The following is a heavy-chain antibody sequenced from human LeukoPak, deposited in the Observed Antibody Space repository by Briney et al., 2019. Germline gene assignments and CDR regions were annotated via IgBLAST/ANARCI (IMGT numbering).Heavy chain of an antibody. V-gene: IGHV4-34*01. CDR1: GGSFSGYY. CDR3: ARGRILWELRGGERGHYFDY. J-gene: IGHJ4*02. Sequence: SETLSLTCAVYGGSFSGYYWSWIRQPPGKGLEWIGEINHSGSTNYNPSLKSRVTISVDTSKNQFSLKLSSVTAADTAVYYCARGRILWELRGGERGHYFDYWGQGTLVTVSS. CDR2: INHSGST. D-gene: IGHD1-26*01.